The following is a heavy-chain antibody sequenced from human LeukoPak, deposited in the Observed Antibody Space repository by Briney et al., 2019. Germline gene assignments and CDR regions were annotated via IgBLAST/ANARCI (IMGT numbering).Heavy chain of an antibody. CDR2: IYYIGSA. CDR3: ESSPKVTGTTPYYFDY. J-gene: IGHJ4*02. D-gene: IGHD1-7*01. Sequence: SETLSLTCTVSGGSISSSSYCWCWIRRPPGKGLEWIVRIYYIGSAYYNPSIKSRVTISVDTSKNQFSLKLSSVPAADTAVYYCESSPKVTGTTPYYFDYWGQGTLVTVSS. V-gene: IGHV4-39*07. CDR1: GGSISSSSYC.